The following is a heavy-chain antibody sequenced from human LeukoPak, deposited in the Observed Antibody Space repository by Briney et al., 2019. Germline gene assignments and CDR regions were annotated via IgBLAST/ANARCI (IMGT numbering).Heavy chain of an antibody. V-gene: IGHV3-23*01. CDR3: AKDYAYYYGSGIGGFDY. J-gene: IGHJ4*02. Sequence: GGSLRLSCAASGFTFSSYAMSWVRQAPGKGLEWVSAISGSGATTYYADSVKGRFTISRDKSNNTLYLQMNSLRAEDKAVYYCAKDYAYYYGSGIGGFDYWGQGTLVTVSS. CDR1: GFTFSSYA. CDR2: ISGSGATT. D-gene: IGHD3-10*01.